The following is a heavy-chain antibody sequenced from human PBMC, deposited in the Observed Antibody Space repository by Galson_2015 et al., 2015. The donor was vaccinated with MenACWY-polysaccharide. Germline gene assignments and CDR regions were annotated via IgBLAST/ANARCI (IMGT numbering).Heavy chain of an antibody. D-gene: IGHD6-13*01. CDR3: AKNPKYAAAATGSYFDY. V-gene: IGHV3-23*01. CDR1: AFTFSSYA. CDR2: ISGSGGST. Sequence: SLRLSCAASAFTFSSYAMTWVRQAPGKGLEWVSGISGSGGSTYYADSVKGRFTISRDNSKNTLYLQMNSLRAEVTAVYYCAKNPKYAAAATGSYFDYWGQGTLVTVSS. J-gene: IGHJ4*02.